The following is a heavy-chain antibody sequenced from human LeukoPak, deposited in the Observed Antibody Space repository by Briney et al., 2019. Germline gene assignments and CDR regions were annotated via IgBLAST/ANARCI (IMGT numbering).Heavy chain of an antibody. J-gene: IGHJ4*02. CDR1: GYSIINGYY. CDR2: IYHSGGT. V-gene: IGHV4-38-2*02. Sequence: TSETLSLTCTVSGYSIINGYYWGWIRQPPGKGLEWIGSIYHSGGTYYNPCLKSRVTISVDTSKNQFSLRLSSVTAADTAVYYCARILWFGESYFDCWGQGTLVTVSS. CDR3: ARILWFGESYFDC. D-gene: IGHD3-10*01.